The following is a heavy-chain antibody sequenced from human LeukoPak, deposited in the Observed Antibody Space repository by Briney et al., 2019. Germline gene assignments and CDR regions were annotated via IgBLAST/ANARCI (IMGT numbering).Heavy chain of an antibody. V-gene: IGHV3-21*05. D-gene: IGHD2-15*01. Sequence: GGSLRLSCAASGSTFSSHAMSWVRQAPGKGLEWVSYISGSSSYTNYADSVKGRVTISRDNAKNSLSLQMNSLIAEDTAVYYCARVACSGGSCYSLGYYFDYWGQGALVTVSS. CDR2: ISGSSSYT. J-gene: IGHJ4*02. CDR1: GSTFSSHA. CDR3: ARVACSGGSCYSLGYYFDY.